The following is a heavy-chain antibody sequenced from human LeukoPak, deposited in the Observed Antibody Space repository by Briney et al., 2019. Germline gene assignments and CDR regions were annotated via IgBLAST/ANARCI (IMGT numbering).Heavy chain of an antibody. J-gene: IGHJ4*02. CDR2: INHSGST. CDR1: GGSFSGYY. Sequence: SETLSLTCAVYGGSFSGYYWSWIRQPPGKGLEWIGEINHSGSTNYNPSLKSRVTISVDTSKNQFSLKLSSVTAADTAVYYCARGTAAGPAPTSVSYWGQGTLVTVSS. D-gene: IGHD6-13*01. V-gene: IGHV4-34*01. CDR3: ARGTAAGPAPTSVSY.